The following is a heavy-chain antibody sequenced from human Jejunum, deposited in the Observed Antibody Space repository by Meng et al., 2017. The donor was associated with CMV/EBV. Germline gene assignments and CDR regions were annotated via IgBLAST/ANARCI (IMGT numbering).Heavy chain of an antibody. CDR1: GFTFSSYA. CDR3: AKDEGVGTTSRFDS. V-gene: IGHV3-30-3*02. Sequence: GFTFSSYAMHKVRQAPGKGLEWVAVISYDGSNKYYADSVKGRFTISRDNSKNTLYLQMNSLRAEDTAVYYCAKDEGVGTTSRFDSWGQGTRVTVSS. J-gene: IGHJ4*02. D-gene: IGHD1-26*01. CDR2: ISYDGSNK.